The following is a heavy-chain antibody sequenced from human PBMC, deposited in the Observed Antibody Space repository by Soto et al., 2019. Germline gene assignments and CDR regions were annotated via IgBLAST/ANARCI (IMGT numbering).Heavy chain of an antibody. CDR3: ASDMSTT. D-gene: IGHD2-2*01. CDR2: MNPDSGHT. CDR1: GYTLTSHE. V-gene: IGHV1-8*01. J-gene: IGHJ5*02. Sequence: QVQLVQTGAKVKKPGASVKESCKASGYTLTSHESKWLGQATGQGLEWMGWMNPDSGHTNYAQKFLGRGTMTSDTSISTAYMELTNQRSEETAIHYCASDMSTTWGQGTLVTVSS.